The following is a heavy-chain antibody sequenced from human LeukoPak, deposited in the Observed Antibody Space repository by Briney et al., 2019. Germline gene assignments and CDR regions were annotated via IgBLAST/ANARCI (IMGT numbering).Heavy chain of an antibody. J-gene: IGHJ4*02. Sequence: GGSLRLSCAASGLTVSSNYMSWVRQAPGKGLEWVSVIYSGGSTYYADSVKGRFTISRDNSKNTLYLQMNSLRAEDTAVYYCAIEADYDFWSGYVWGQGTLVTVSS. CDR2: IYSGGST. CDR3: AIEADYDFWSGYV. V-gene: IGHV3-66*02. D-gene: IGHD3-3*01. CDR1: GLTVSSNY.